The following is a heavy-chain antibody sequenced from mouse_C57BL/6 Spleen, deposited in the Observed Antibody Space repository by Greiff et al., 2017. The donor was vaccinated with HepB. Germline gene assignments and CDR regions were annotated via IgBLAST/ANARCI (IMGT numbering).Heavy chain of an antibody. CDR2: IRNKDNGYTT. CDR1: GFTFTDYY. V-gene: IGHV7-3*01. J-gene: IGHJ4*01. Sequence: EVKLMESGGGLVQPGGSLSLSCAASGFTFTDYYMSWVRQPPGKALEWLGFIRNKDNGYTTEYSASVKGRFTISRDNSQSILDLQMHALRAEDSATYYCARYGYYAMDYWGQGTSVTVSS. CDR3: ARYGYYAMDY.